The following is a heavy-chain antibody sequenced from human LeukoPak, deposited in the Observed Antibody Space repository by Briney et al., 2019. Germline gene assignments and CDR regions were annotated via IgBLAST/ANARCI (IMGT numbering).Heavy chain of an antibody. CDR3: AKALRALRYFDWLPTTPNDY. CDR1: GFTLSSYA. CDR2: ISGSGGST. J-gene: IGHJ4*02. D-gene: IGHD3-9*01. Sequence: GGSLRLSCAASGFTLSSYAMSRVRQAPGKGLEWVSAISGSGGSTYYADSVKGRFTISRDNSKNTLYLQMNSLRAEDTAVYYCAKALRALRYFDWLPTTPNDYWGQGTLVTVSS. V-gene: IGHV3-23*01.